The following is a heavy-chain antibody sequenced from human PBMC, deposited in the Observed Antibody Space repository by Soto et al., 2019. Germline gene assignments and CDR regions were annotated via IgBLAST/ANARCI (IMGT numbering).Heavy chain of an antibody. CDR1: GFSLSTSGVG. Sequence: QITLKESAPTLVKPTQTLTLTCTFSGFSLSTSGVGVGWIRQPPGKALEWLALIYWNDDKRYSPSLKSRLTNTKDTSKNQVGPTVTKIGPVETTTDYWARPPRGIAAFYFDYWGQGTLVTVSS. CDR2: IYWNDDK. V-gene: IGHV2-5*01. CDR3: ARPPRGIAAFYFDY. J-gene: IGHJ4*02. D-gene: IGHD6-13*01.